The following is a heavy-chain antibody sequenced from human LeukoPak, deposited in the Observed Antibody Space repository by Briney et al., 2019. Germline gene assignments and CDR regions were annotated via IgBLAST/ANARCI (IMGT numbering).Heavy chain of an antibody. CDR2: INHSGST. Sequence: PSETLSLTCAVYGESLSSYYWSWIRQPPGKGLEWIGEINHSGSTTYNPSLKSRVTLSLDTSKNQFSLNLSSVTAADTAVYYCARGAFWSAHRLDAFHVWGQGTMVTVSS. V-gene: IGHV4-34*01. CDR1: GESLSSYY. D-gene: IGHD3-3*01. CDR3: ARGAFWSAHRLDAFHV. J-gene: IGHJ3*01.